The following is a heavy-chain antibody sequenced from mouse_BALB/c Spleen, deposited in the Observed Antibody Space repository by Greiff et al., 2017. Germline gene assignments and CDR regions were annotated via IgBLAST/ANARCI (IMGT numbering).Heavy chain of an antibody. V-gene: IGHV2-2*02. Sequence: QVQLKESGPGLVQPSQSLSITCTVSGFSLTSYGVHWVRQSPGKGLEWLGVIWSGGSTDYNAAFISRLSISKDNSKSQVFFKMNSLQANDTAIYYCARGSYQGYLDYWGQGTTLTVSS. CDR2: IWSGGST. D-gene: IGHD2-12*01. J-gene: IGHJ2*01. CDR1: GFSLTSYG. CDR3: ARGSYQGYLDY.